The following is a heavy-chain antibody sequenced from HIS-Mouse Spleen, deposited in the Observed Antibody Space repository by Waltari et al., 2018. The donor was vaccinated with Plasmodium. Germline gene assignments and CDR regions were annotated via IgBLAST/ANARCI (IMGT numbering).Heavy chain of an antibody. D-gene: IGHD7-27*01. J-gene: IGHJ4*02. CDR2: ISGGGAST. CDR1: GLTFRSCA. Sequence: EVQLLESGGGLVQPGGSLRLSCGAAGLTFRSCAMGWVRQPPGKGLEWFSAISGGGASTYYADSVKGRFTISRDNSKNTLYLQMNSLRAEDTAVYYCAKSSKGTGDLWDYWGQGTLVTVSS. V-gene: IGHV3-23*01. CDR3: AKSSKGTGDLWDY.